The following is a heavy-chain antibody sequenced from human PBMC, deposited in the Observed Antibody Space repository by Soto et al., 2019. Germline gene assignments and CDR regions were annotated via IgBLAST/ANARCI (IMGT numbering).Heavy chain of an antibody. CDR3: ARRRYCGYDCYNKRYYGMDV. CDR1: GDTFSSYA. Sequence: QVQLVQSGAEVKKPGSSVKVSCRASGDTFSSYAVNWVRQAPGRGLEWMGRVIPVLGTTDYAQKFRGRVTMTADKSRTTVYMELSSLRSDDTAVYYCARRRYCGYDCYNKRYYGMDVWGQGTTVTVAS. CDR2: VIPVLGTT. D-gene: IGHD2-21*02. V-gene: IGHV1-69*08. J-gene: IGHJ6*02.